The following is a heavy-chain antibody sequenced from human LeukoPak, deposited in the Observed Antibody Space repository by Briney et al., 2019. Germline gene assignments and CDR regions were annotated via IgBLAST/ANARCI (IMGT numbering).Heavy chain of an antibody. CDR2: IYYSGST. V-gene: IGHV4-39*07. J-gene: IGHJ4*02. CDR3: ARVEGRYDYVWGSYARTVGYFDY. CDR1: GGSISSSSYY. D-gene: IGHD3-16*01. Sequence: PSETLSLTCTVSGGSISSSSYYWGWIRQPPGKGLEWIGSIYYSGSTYYNPSLKSRVTISVDTSKNQFSLKLSSVTAADTAVYYCARVEGRYDYVWGSYARTVGYFDYWGQGTLVTVSS.